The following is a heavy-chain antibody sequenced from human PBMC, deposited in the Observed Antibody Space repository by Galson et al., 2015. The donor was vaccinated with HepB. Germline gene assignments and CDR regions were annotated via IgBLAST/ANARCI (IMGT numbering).Heavy chain of an antibody. Sequence: SLRLSCAASGFTFSDHYMDWVRQAPGKGLEWVGRTRNKANSYTTEYAASVKGRFTISRDDSKNSLYLQMNSLKTEDTAVYYCARWDDSSGGFDYWGQGTLVTVSS. D-gene: IGHD3-22*01. CDR2: TRNKANSYTT. CDR3: ARWDDSSGGFDY. J-gene: IGHJ4*02. CDR1: GFTFSDHY. V-gene: IGHV3-72*01.